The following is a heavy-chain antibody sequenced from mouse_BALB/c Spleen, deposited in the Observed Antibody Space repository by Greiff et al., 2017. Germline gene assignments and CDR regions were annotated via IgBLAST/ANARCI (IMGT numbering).Heavy chain of an antibody. CDR3: ARYGNSFAY. V-gene: IGHV1-9*01. D-gene: IGHD2-1*01. Sequence: QVQLQQSGAELMKPGASVKISCKATGYTFSSYWIEWVKQRPGHGLEWIGEILPGSGSTNYNEKFKGKATFTADTSSNTAYMQLSSLTSEDSAVYYCARYGNSFAYWGQGTLVTVSA. CDR1: GYTFSSYW. J-gene: IGHJ3*01. CDR2: ILPGSGST.